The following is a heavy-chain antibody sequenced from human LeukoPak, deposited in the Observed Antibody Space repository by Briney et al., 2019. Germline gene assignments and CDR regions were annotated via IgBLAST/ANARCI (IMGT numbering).Heavy chain of an antibody. Sequence: VASVKVSCKASGGTFSSYAISWVRQAPGQGLEWMGGIIPIFGTANYAQKFQGRVTITADESTSTAYMELSSLRSEDTAVYYCARDPGGNYYGSGSYSYFDYWGRGTLVTVSS. D-gene: IGHD3-10*01. CDR2: IIPIFGTA. CDR3: ARDPGGNYYGSGSYSYFDY. V-gene: IGHV1-69*13. J-gene: IGHJ4*02. CDR1: GGTFSSYA.